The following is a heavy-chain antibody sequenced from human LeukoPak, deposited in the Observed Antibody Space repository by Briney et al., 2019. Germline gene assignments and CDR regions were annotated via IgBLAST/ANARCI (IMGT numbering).Heavy chain of an antibody. CDR3: AKDLYGDYDY. CDR1: GFTFSSYG. J-gene: IGHJ4*02. Sequence: GGSLGLSCAASGFTFSSYGMHWVRQAPGKGLEWVAVISYDGSNKYYADSVKGRFTISRDNSKNTLYLQMNSLRAEDTAVYYCAKDLYGDYDYWGQGTLVTVSS. CDR2: ISYDGSNK. V-gene: IGHV3-30*18. D-gene: IGHD4-17*01.